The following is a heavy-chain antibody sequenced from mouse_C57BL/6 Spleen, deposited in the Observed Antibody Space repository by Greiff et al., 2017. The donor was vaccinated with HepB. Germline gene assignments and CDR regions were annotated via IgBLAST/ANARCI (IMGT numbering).Heavy chain of an antibody. J-gene: IGHJ4*01. V-gene: IGHV1-42*01. Sequence: EVQLQQSGPELVKPGASVKISCKASGYSFTGYYMNWVKQSPEKSLEWIGEINPSTGGTTYNQKFKAKATLTVDKSSSTAYMQLKSLTSEDSAVYYCARRASPMDYWGQGTSVTVSS. CDR2: INPSTGGT. CDR3: ARRASPMDY. D-gene: IGHD3-3*01. CDR1: GYSFTGYY.